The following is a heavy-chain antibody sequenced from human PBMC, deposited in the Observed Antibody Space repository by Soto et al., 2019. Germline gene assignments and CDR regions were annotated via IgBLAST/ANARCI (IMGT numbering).Heavy chain of an antibody. CDR1: GGSISSYY. Sequence: PSETLSLTCTVSGGSISSYYWSWIRQPPGKGLEWIGYIYYSGSTNYNPSLKSRVTISVDTSKNQFSLKLSSVTAADTAVYYCARDRSGYDFWSGPSPYYMDVWGKGTTVTVSS. CDR2: IYYSGST. D-gene: IGHD3-3*01. J-gene: IGHJ6*03. V-gene: IGHV4-59*01. CDR3: ARDRSGYDFWSGPSPYYMDV.